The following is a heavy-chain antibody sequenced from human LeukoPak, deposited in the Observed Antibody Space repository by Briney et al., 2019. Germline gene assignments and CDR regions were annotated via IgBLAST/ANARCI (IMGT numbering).Heavy chain of an antibody. CDR2: ISGSGDST. CDR1: GFTVSSNY. D-gene: IGHD3-10*01. Sequence: PGGSLRLSCAASGFTVSSNYMSWVRQAPGKGLEWVSAISGSGDSTYYADSVKGRFTISRDNSKNTLYLQMNSLRAEDTALYYCAKGAPLAGDWFDPWGQGTLVTVSS. J-gene: IGHJ5*02. V-gene: IGHV3-23*01. CDR3: AKGAPLAGDWFDP.